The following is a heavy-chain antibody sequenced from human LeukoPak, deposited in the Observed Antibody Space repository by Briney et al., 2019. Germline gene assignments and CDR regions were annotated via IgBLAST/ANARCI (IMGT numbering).Heavy chain of an antibody. V-gene: IGHV3-30*18. Sequence: GGSLRLSCTASGFTFSSYGMHWVRQAPGEGLEWVAVVSYDGSSKYYVDSVRGRLTISRDNSKNALYLQMNSLRAEDTAVYYCAKDASYWYYGMDVWGQGTTVTVSS. CDR3: AKDASYWYYGMDV. CDR1: GFTFSSYG. CDR2: VSYDGSSK. J-gene: IGHJ6*02.